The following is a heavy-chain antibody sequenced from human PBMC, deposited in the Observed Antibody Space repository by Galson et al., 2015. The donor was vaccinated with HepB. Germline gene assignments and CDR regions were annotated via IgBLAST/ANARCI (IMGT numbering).Heavy chain of an antibody. Sequence: SLRLSCAASGFTFSSYGMHWVRQAPGKGLEWVAVISYDGSNKYYADSVKGRFTISRDNSKNTLYLQMNNLRAEDTAVYYCAKRVIRGSQRYYYYYYGMDVWGQGTTVTVSS. J-gene: IGHJ6*02. CDR1: GFTFSSYG. D-gene: IGHD3-16*01. CDR2: ISYDGSNK. V-gene: IGHV3-30*18. CDR3: AKRVIRGSQRYYYYYYGMDV.